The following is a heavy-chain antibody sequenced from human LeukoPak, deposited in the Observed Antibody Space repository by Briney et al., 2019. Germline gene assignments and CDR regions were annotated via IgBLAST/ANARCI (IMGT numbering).Heavy chain of an antibody. J-gene: IGHJ3*02. D-gene: IGHD3-3*01. CDR2: INPSGGST. Sequence: ASVTVSCTASGYTFTSYYMHWVRQAPGQGLEWMGIINPSGGSTSYAQKFQGRVTMTRDTSTSTVYMELSSLRSEDTAVYYCARDGPVRVIFGVVIIGAFDIWGQGTMVTVSS. CDR1: GYTFTSYY. V-gene: IGHV1-46*01. CDR3: ARDGPVRVIFGVVIIGAFDI.